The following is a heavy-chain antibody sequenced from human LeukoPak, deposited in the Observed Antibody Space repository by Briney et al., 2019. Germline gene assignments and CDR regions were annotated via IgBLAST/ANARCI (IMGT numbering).Heavy chain of an antibody. J-gene: IGHJ4*02. CDR1: GGSINGYY. D-gene: IGHD3-22*01. CDR2: IYYTGST. CDR3: ARFSEYYHSSVHYLDY. V-gene: IGHV4-59*01. Sequence: NASETLSLTCTVSGGSINGYYWSWIRQSPGKGLESLGYIYYTGSTNYSPSLKSRVTMSVDTSRNQFFLRLSSVTAADTAVYYCARFSEYYHSSVHYLDYWGQGTLVSVSS.